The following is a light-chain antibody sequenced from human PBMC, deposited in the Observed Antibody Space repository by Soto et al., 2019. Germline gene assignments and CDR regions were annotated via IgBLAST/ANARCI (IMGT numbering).Light chain of an antibody. J-gene: IGKJ2*01. Sequence: DIQMTQSPSPLSASVGDRVTITCRASQSVSSYLNWYQQKPGKAPNHLIYGASSLQSGVPSRFSGSGSGTDFALTISSLQPEDFATYFCQQSYNTPYTFGQGTKVDIK. V-gene: IGKV1-39*01. CDR1: QSVSSY. CDR2: GAS. CDR3: QQSYNTPYT.